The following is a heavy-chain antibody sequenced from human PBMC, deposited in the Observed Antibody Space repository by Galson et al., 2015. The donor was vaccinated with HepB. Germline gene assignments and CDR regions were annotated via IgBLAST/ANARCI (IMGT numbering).Heavy chain of an antibody. CDR1: GCTFTSYY. J-gene: IGHJ4*02. CDR2: INPSGGSA. Sequence: SVKVSCKASGCTFTSYYMHWVRQAPGQGLEWMGIINPSGGSASYAQKFQGRVTMTRDTSTSTVYMELSSLRSEDTAVYYCARADTPFMTTVVTPTLVFDYWGQGTLVTVSS. CDR3: ARADTPFMTTVVTPTLVFDY. V-gene: IGHV1-46*01. D-gene: IGHD4-23*01.